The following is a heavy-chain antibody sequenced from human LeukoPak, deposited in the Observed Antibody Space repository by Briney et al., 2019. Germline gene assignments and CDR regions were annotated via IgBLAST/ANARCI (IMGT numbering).Heavy chain of an antibody. V-gene: IGHV3-20*04. CDR2: INWNGGRT. CDR1: GSTFDDYG. CDR3: AREGYYGSGSYYLPAHYYYYYMDV. J-gene: IGHJ6*03. Sequence: GGPLNLSCPAPGSTFDDYGMSWVRQAQGKGLKWASGINWNGGRTGYADSVKGRFTISRDNAKNSLYLQMNSLRAEDTALYYCAREGYYGSGSYYLPAHYYYYYMDVWGKGTTVTVSS. D-gene: IGHD3-10*01.